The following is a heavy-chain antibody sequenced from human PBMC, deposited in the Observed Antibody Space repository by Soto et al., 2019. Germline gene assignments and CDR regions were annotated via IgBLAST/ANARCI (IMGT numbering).Heavy chain of an antibody. Sequence: PGGALRLSCADSGFTFSDYYMIWIRQAPGKGLEWVSYISSSSSYTNYADSVKGRFTISRDNAKNSLYLQMNSLRAEDTAVYYCARDYVIAAAGTDYYYGMDVWGQGTTVTVSS. CDR2: ISSSSSYT. CDR3: ARDYVIAAAGTDYYYGMDV. V-gene: IGHV3-11*06. D-gene: IGHD6-13*01. J-gene: IGHJ6*02. CDR1: GFTFSDYY.